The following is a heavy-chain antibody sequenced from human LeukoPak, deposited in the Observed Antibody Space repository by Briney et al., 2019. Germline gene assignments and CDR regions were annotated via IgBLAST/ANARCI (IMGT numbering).Heavy chain of an antibody. CDR1: GLTVTSNY. D-gene: IGHD2-15*01. J-gene: IGHJ4*02. CDR3: RRGISAYGSALES. CDR2: SYTDDRK. V-gene: IGHV3-53*01. Sequence: GGSLRLSCSACGLTVTSNYMNWLGQAQGGGLAGVSASYTDDRKVYEDAVKSRFTTSRETSNNTLYHQMNSLSVDDTAVYYCRRGISAYGSALESWGQGALVTVSS.